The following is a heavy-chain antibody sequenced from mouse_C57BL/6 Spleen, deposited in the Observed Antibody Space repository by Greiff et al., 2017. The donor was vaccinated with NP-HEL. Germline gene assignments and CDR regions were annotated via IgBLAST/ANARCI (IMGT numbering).Heavy chain of an antibody. Sequence: EVQGVESGGGLVKPGGSLKLSCAASGFTFSSYAMSWVRQTPEKRLEWVATISDGGSYTYYPDNVKGRFTISRDNAKNNLYLQMSHLKSEDTAMYYCARDLRDYGSSSDYAMDYWGQGTSVTVSS. J-gene: IGHJ4*01. CDR3: ARDLRDYGSSSDYAMDY. V-gene: IGHV5-4*01. CDR2: ISDGGSYT. CDR1: GFTFSSYA. D-gene: IGHD1-1*01.